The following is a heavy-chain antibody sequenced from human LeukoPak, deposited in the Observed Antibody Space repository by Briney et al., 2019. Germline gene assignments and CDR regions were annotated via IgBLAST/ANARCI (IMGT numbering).Heavy chain of an antibody. CDR2: IDWDDDK. CDR1: GFSLPASGMR. CDR3: ARSYDYDSSGYVDY. Sequence: SGPALVKSTQTLTLTCTFSGFSLPASGMRVSWIRQPPGKALEWLSRIDWDDDKFYSTSLKTRLTISKDTSKNQVVLTMTNMDPVDTATYYCARSYDYDSSGYVDYWGQGTLVTVSS. V-gene: IGHV2-70*04. D-gene: IGHD3-22*01. J-gene: IGHJ4*02.